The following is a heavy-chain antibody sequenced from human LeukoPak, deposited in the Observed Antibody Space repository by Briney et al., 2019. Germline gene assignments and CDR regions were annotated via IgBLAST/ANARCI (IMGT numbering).Heavy chain of an antibody. CDR3: VRESVLAVAGTNYYYGMDV. Sequence: GGSLRLSCAASGFTFSTYDMPWVRQATGKGLEWVSTFGAAGDTYYSESVKGRFTISRDDAKNSLSLHMNSLRGGDTAVYYCVRESVLAVAGTNYYYGMDVWGLGTTVTVSS. V-gene: IGHV3-13*01. CDR1: GFTFSTYD. CDR2: FGAAGDT. D-gene: IGHD6-19*01. J-gene: IGHJ6*02.